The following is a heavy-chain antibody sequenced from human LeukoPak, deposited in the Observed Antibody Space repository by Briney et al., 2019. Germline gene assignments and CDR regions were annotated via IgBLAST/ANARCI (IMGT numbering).Heavy chain of an antibody. CDR1: GYTFTSYD. V-gene: IGHV1-8*01. Sequence: GASVKVSCKASGYTFTSYDINWVRQATGQGLEWMGWMNPNSGNTGYAQKFQGRVTMTRNTSISTAYMELSSLRSEDTAVYYCAGGGETAMATDYGGQGTLVTVS. J-gene: IGHJ4*02. CDR2: MNPNSGNT. CDR3: AGGGETAMATDY. D-gene: IGHD5-18*01.